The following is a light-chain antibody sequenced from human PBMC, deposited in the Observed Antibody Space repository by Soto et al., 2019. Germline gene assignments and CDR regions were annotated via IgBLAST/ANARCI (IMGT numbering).Light chain of an antibody. Sequence: EIVMTQSPATLSVSPGETATLSCRASQSVNSKLAWYQQKPGQAPRLLIYGASTGATDIPDRFSGSGSGTEFTLTISSLQSEDFAVYYCQQRSNWPLITFGQGTRLEIK. CDR2: GAS. CDR3: QQRSNWPLIT. V-gene: IGKV3-15*01. CDR1: QSVNSK. J-gene: IGKJ5*01.